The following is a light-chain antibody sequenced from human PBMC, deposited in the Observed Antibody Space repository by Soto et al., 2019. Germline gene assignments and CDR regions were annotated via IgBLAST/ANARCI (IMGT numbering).Light chain of an antibody. J-gene: IGLJ1*01. CDR3: LLYMGSGIYV. V-gene: IGLV8-61*01. Sequence: QTVVTQEPSFSVSPGGTVTLTCGLHSGSVSTRHYSSWYQQTPGQAPRALIYSTNSRSSGVPDRFSGSILGTKAALTITGAQTHDESEYYCLLYMGSGIYVFGTGTKLTVL. CDR1: SGSVSTRHY. CDR2: STN.